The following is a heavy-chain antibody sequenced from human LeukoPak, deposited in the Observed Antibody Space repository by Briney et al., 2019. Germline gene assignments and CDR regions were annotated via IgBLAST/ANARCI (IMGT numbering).Heavy chain of an antibody. CDR1: GFTFSHYE. D-gene: IGHD4-17*01. V-gene: IGHV3-48*03. Sequence: GGSLRLSCAASGFTFSHYEMNWVRQAPGKGLEWVSYISSSGGTVYYADSVKGRFTISRDNAKNSLYLQMNSLRAEDTAVYYCARKYGDYAWLDYWGQGTPVTVSS. J-gene: IGHJ4*02. CDR2: ISSSGGTV. CDR3: ARKYGDYAWLDY.